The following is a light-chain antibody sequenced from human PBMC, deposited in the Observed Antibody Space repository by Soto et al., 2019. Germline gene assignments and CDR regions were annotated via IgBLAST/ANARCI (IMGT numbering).Light chain of an antibody. J-gene: IGKJ1*01. CDR2: AAS. CDR1: RDITNH. Sequence: DIQMTQSPSSLSASVGDRVTFTCRASRDITNHLAWYQQKPGKVPKLLIYAASTLQSGVPSRFSGSGSGTDFTLTIGSLQPEDVATYFCRTYNSGLWTFGQGTKVEIK. CDR3: RTYNSGLWT. V-gene: IGKV1-27*01.